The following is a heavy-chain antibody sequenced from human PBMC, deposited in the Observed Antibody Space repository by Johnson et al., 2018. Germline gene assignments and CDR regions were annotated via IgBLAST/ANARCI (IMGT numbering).Heavy chain of an antibody. D-gene: IGHD2-15*01. V-gene: IGHV3-7*04. J-gene: IGHJ6*02. CDR3: ARVGPDNSGGGGRPRVYDYGMDV. CDR2: IKQDGSEK. CDR1: GFTVSSNY. Sequence: VQLVQSGGGLVQPGGSLRLSCAASGFTVSSNYMNWVRQTPGKGLEWVANIKQDGSEKYYVDSVKGRFTISKDNAKNSLYLQMNSLRAEDTAVYYSARVGPDNSGGGGRPRVYDYGMDVWGQGTTVTVSS.